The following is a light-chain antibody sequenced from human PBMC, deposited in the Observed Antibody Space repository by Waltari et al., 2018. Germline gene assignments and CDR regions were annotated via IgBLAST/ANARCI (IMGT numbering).Light chain of an antibody. CDR1: QSVSSDY. J-gene: IGKJ2*01. CDR3: QQYGSSTPGYT. Sequence: EIVLTQSPGTLSLSPGERATLSCRATQSVSSDYLAWYQQKRGQAPRLLIYAESPRATGSPDRFSGSGSGTDFTLTISRLEPEDFAVYHCQQYGSSTPGYTFGQGTKLEIK. CDR2: AES. V-gene: IGKV3-20*01.